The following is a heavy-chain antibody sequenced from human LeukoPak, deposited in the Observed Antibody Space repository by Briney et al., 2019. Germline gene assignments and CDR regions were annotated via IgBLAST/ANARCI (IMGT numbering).Heavy chain of an antibody. D-gene: IGHD5-18*01. CDR3: ARDNSYGYEY. CDR1: GFTFSTYW. Sequence: GGSLRLSCTASGFTFSTYWMHWVRQAPGKGLVWVSRTYSDGSGTSYADSVKGRFTISRDNAKNTLYLQMNSLRAEDTAVYYCARDNSYGYEYWGQGTLVTVSS. V-gene: IGHV3-74*01. CDR2: TYSDGSGT. J-gene: IGHJ4*02.